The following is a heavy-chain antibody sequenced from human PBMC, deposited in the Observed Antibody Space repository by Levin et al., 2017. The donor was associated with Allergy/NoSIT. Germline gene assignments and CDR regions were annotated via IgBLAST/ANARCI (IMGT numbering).Heavy chain of an antibody. CDR2: ISYDGNNK. J-gene: IGHJ4*02. V-gene: IGHV3-30-3*01. CDR1: GITFSSYA. Sequence: PGGSLRLSCAASGITFSSYAMHWVRQAPGKGLEWVAVISYDGNNKYYADSVKGRFTISRDNSKNTLYLQMNSLRAEDTALYYCARTHGDGSGYYHEYWGQGTLVTVSS. D-gene: IGHD3-22*01. CDR3: ARTHGDGSGYYHEY.